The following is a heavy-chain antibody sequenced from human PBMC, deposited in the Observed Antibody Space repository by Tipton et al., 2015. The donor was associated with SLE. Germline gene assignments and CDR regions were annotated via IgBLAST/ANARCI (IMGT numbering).Heavy chain of an antibody. CDR2: INHGGNT. V-gene: IGHV4-34*01. CDR1: GASFSDYR. D-gene: IGHD2/OR15-2a*01. Sequence: GLVKPSETLSLTCGVYGASFSDYRWSWIRQPPGKGLEWIGEINHGGNTNYSPSLKSRVIMSVDTSKNQISLKLSSVTAADTAVYYCASTPPGSIYEIDNWGQGTLVTVSS. CDR3: ASTPPGSIYEIDN. J-gene: IGHJ4*02.